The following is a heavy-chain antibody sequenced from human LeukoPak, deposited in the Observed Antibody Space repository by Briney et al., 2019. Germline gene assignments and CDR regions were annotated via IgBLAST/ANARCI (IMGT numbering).Heavy chain of an antibody. CDR1: GFSVSNNY. CDR2: IYSGGDI. Sequence: GGSLRLSCVASGFSVSNNYMRWVRQPPGKGLEWGSLIYSGGDISYADSVQGRFTISRDNSKNTLYLQMNSLRAEDTAVYYCAKDPTVWFGDDDGDYWGQGTLVTVSS. CDR3: AKDPTVWFGDDDGDY. J-gene: IGHJ4*02. V-gene: IGHV3-66*01. D-gene: IGHD3-10*01.